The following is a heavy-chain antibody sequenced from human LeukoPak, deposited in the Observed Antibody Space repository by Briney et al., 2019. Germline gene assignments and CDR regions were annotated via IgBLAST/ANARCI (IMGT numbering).Heavy chain of an antibody. CDR2: ISGSGGST. CDR3: ARAPYGDYFLDY. J-gene: IGHJ4*02. V-gene: IGHV3-23*01. Sequence: GGSLRLSCAASGFTFSSYAMSWVRQAPGKGLEWVSAISGSGGSTYYADSVKGRFTISRDNSKNTLYLQMNSLRAEDTAVYYCARAPYGDYFLDYWGQGTLVTVSS. CDR1: GFTFSSYA. D-gene: IGHD4-17*01.